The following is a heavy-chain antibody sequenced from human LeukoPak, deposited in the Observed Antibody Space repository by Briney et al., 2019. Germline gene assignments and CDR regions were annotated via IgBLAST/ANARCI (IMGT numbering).Heavy chain of an antibody. V-gene: IGHV3-23*01. CDR2: ISGSGGST. Sequence: GGSLRLSCAASGFTFSSYAMSWVRQAPGKGLEWVSAISGSGGSTYYADSVKGRFTISRDNAKNSLYLQMNSLGAEDTAVYYCARVPTPANYYYYYMDVWGKGTTVTVSS. CDR1: GFTFSSYA. J-gene: IGHJ6*03. CDR3: ARVPTPANYYYYYMDV.